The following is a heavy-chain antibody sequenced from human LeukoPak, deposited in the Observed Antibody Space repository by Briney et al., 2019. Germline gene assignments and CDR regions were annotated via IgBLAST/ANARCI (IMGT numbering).Heavy chain of an antibody. CDR2: IVVGSGNT. CDR3: AAYRSKIRGYAFDI. D-gene: IGHD1-26*01. CDR1: GFTFTSSA. V-gene: IGHV1-58*02. Sequence: ASVKVSCKASGFTFTSSAMQWVRQARGQRLEWIGWIVVGSGNTNYAQKFQERVTITRDMSTSTAYMELSSLRSEDTAVYYCAAYRSKIRGYAFDIWGQGTMVTVSS. J-gene: IGHJ3*02.